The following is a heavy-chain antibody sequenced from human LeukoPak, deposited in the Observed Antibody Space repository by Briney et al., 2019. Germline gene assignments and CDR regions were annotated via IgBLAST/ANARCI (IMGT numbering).Heavy chain of an antibody. Sequence: PGESLRLSCAASGFTFSSYWMRWVRQAPGKGLVWVSHINSGGSSTSYADSVKGRFTISRDNAKNTLYLQMNSLRAEDTAVYYCARDRYSSAWYEEWGQGTLVTVSS. J-gene: IGHJ4*02. D-gene: IGHD6-19*01. CDR1: GFTFSSYW. CDR3: ARDRYSSAWYEE. V-gene: IGHV3-74*01. CDR2: INSGGSST.